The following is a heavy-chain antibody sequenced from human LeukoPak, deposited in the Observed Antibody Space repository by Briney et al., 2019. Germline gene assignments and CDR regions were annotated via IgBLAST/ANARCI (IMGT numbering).Heavy chain of an antibody. J-gene: IGHJ6*03. Sequence: PGGSLRLSCAASGFTFSSYWMSWVRQAPGKGLEWVANIKQDGSEKYYVDSVKGRFTISRDNAKNSLYLQMNSLRAEDTALYYCARVPGGYYYYYYYMDVWGKGTTVTVSS. CDR2: IKQDGSEK. D-gene: IGHD1-26*01. CDR3: ARVPGGYYYYYYYMDV. CDR1: GFTFSSYW. V-gene: IGHV3-7*03.